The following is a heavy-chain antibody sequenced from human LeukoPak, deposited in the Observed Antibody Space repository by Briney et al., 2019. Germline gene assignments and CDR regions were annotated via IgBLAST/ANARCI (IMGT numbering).Heavy chain of an antibody. V-gene: IGHV1-3*01. Sequence: ASVKVSCKASGYIFTTYAMYWVRQAPGQRLGWMGWINGGNGNTKYSQKFQGSVTITRDTSASTAYMELSSLRSEDTAVYYCARSGYDFWSGYPDYWGQGTLVTVSS. CDR3: ARSGYDFWSGYPDY. J-gene: IGHJ4*02. CDR2: INGGNGNT. D-gene: IGHD3-3*01. CDR1: GYIFTTYA.